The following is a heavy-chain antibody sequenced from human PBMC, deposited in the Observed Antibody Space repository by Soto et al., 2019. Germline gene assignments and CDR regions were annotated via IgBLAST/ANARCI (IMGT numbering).Heavy chain of an antibody. V-gene: IGHV3-21*01. Sequence: EVQLVESGGGLVKPGGSLRLSCAASGFTFSSYSMNWVRQAPGKGLEWVSSISSNSYYIYYADSVKGRFTITRDNAKNSLYLQMNSLRAEDTAVYYCARFGKQQLGDGLWGRGTLVTVSS. CDR2: ISSNSYYI. CDR1: GFTFSSYS. D-gene: IGHD6-13*01. J-gene: IGHJ2*01. CDR3: ARFGKQQLGDGL.